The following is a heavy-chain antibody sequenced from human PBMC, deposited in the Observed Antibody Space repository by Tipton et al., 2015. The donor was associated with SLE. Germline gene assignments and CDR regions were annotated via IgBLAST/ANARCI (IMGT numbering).Heavy chain of an antibody. J-gene: IGHJ4*02. V-gene: IGHV1-2*04. CDR1: GYTFTGNY. Sequence: QLVQSGAEVKKPGASVKVSCKASGYTFTGNYINWVRQAPGQGLEWMGWINPNTGGTNYAQKFQGWVTMTSDTSINTAYMELSRLKSDDTAVYYCARMGYNYGHDYWGQGTLVTVSS. D-gene: IGHD5-18*01. CDR3: ARMGYNYGHDY. CDR2: INPNTGGT.